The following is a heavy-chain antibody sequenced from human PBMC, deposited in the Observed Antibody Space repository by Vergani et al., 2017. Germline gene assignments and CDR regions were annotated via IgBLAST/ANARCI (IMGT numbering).Heavy chain of an antibody. CDR1: GFTFSDYY. Sequence: QVQLVESGGGLVKPGGSLRLSCAASGFTFSDYYMSWIRQAPGKGLEWVSYISSSGSTIYYADSVKGRFTISRDNAKNSLDLQMNSLRAEDTAVYYCASQAVTVVVAATLADYYGMDVWGQGTTVTVSS. CDR3: ASQAVTVVVAATLADYYGMDV. D-gene: IGHD2-15*01. V-gene: IGHV3-11*01. CDR2: ISSSGSTI. J-gene: IGHJ6*02.